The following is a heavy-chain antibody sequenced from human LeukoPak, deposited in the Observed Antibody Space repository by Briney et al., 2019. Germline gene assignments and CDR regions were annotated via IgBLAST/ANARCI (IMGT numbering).Heavy chain of an antibody. CDR2: ISAYNGST. D-gene: IGHD2-2*01. CDR3: ARPRGSYCSSTSCFDAFDI. Sequence: ASVKVSCRASGYTFTSYGISWVRQAPGQGLEWMGWISAYNGSTNYAQKLQGRVTMTTDTSTSTAYMELRSLRSDDTAVYYCARPRGSYCSSTSCFDAFDIWGQGTMVTVSS. J-gene: IGHJ3*02. V-gene: IGHV1-18*01. CDR1: GYTFTSYG.